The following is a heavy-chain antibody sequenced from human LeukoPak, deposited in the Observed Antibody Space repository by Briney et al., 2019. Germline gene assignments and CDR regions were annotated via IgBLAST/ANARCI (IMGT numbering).Heavy chain of an antibody. CDR3: ARSEGSSGYYWGAFDY. CDR2: INQDGSEK. CDR1: GFTFSTYW. D-gene: IGHD3-22*01. Sequence: PGGSLRLSCAASGFTFSTYWMNWVRQAPGRGLEWVANINQDGSEKYYVDSVKGRFTISRDNAKNSLYLQVDSLRADDTAVYYCARSEGSSGYYWGAFDYWGQGILVTVSS. V-gene: IGHV3-7*01. J-gene: IGHJ4*02.